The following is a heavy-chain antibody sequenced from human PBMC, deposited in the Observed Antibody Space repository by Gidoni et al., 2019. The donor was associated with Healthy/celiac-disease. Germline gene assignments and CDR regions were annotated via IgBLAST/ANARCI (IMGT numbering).Heavy chain of an antibody. CDR1: GFTFRSDG. D-gene: IGHD6-19*01. V-gene: IGHV3-33*01. CDR2: IWYDGSNN. Sequence: LVESEGGVFQPGGPLRLSWAASGFTFRSDGMHWVRQAPGKGLEWVAVIWYDGSNNYYADSVKGRFTISRDNTKNTLYLQMNSLRAEDTAVYYCARDRNSIHRAVAGPLDYWGQGTLVTVSS. CDR3: ARDRNSIHRAVAGPLDY. J-gene: IGHJ4*02.